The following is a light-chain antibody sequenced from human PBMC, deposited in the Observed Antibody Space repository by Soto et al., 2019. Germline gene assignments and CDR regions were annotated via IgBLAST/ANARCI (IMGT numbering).Light chain of an antibody. CDR2: GAS. Sequence: IVMTQSPATLSLSPWERATLSCRASQSVSSYLAWYQQKPGQAPRLLIYGASSRATGIPDRFSGSGSGTEFTLTISSLQSEDFAVYYCQQYNNWPRTFGQGTKVDIK. V-gene: IGKV3D-15*01. CDR1: QSVSSY. CDR3: QQYNNWPRT. J-gene: IGKJ1*01.